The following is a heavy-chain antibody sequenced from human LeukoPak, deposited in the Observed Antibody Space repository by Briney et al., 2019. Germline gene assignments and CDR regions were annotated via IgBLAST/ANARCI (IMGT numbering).Heavy chain of an antibody. CDR1: GFTFSSYS. CDR2: ISSSSSYI. J-gene: IGHJ4*02. CDR3: ARIVLRYFDWLPQ. Sequence: GSLRLSCAASGFTFSSYSMNWVRQAPGKGLEWVSSISSSSSYIYYADSVKGRFTISRDNAKSSLYLQMNSLRAEDTAVYYCARIVLRYFDWLPQWGQGTLVTVSS. V-gene: IGHV3-21*01. D-gene: IGHD3-9*01.